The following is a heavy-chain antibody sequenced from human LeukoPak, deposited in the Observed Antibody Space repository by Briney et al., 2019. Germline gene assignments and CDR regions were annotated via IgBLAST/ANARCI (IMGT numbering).Heavy chain of an antibody. Sequence: PSETLSLTCAVYGGSFSGYYWSWIRQPPGKGLEWIGEINQSGSTNYNPSLKSRVTISVDTSKNQFSLKLSSVTAADTAVYYCARGFPSVDYWGQGTLVTVSS. CDR1: GGSFSGYY. CDR2: INQSGST. V-gene: IGHV4-34*01. CDR3: ARGFPSVDY. J-gene: IGHJ4*02. D-gene: IGHD2-21*01.